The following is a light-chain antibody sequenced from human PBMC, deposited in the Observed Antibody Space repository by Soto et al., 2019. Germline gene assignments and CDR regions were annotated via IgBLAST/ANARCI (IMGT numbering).Light chain of an antibody. Sequence: EIVLTQSPGTLSLSPGERATLSCRASQSVSDTYLAWYQQKPGQAPRLLIHVASSRATGIPDRISGSGSGTEFTLTISRLEPEDVGVYYCQQYGSSPLTVGEGTKVEIK. V-gene: IGKV3-20*01. CDR1: QSVSDTY. CDR3: QQYGSSPLT. J-gene: IGKJ1*01. CDR2: VAS.